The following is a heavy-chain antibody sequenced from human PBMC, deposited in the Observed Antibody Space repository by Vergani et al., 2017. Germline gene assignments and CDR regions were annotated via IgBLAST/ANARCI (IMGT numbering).Heavy chain of an antibody. CDR3: ARDGAYSSGGPHYYDY. Sequence: QVQLVQSGAEVKKPGASVKVSCKASGYTFTSYAMHWVRQAPGQRLEWIGWINAGNGNTKYSLKFQGRVTITRDTSASTAYMELSSRRSGDTAVNYCARDGAYSSGGPHYYDYWGQGTRFTVSS. D-gene: IGHD6-19*01. CDR1: GYTFTSYA. J-gene: IGHJ4*02. CDR2: INAGNGNT. V-gene: IGHV1-3*01.